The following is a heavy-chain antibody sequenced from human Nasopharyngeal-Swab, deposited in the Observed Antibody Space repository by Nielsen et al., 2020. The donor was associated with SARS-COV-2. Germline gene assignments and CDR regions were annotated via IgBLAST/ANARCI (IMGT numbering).Heavy chain of an antibody. V-gene: IGHV5-51*01. CDR1: GYSFTSYW. CDR2: IYPGDSDT. D-gene: IGHD6-13*01. J-gene: IGHJ6*02. CDR3: ARHNLHGSSPEYYGMDV. Sequence: KVSCKGSGYSFTSYWIGWVRQMPGKGLEWMGIIYPGDSDTRYSPAFQGQVTISADKSISTAYLQWSSLKASDTAMYYCARHNLHGSSPEYYGMDVWGQGTTVTVSS.